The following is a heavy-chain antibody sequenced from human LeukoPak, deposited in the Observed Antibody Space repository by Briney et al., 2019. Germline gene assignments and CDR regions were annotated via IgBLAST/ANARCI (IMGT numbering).Heavy chain of an antibody. V-gene: IGHV3-23*01. CDR1: GFTFSSYS. D-gene: IGHD1-20*01. CDR3: AKKMSITAASQVDY. CDR2: ISSSGGST. Sequence: GGSLRLSCAASGFTFSSYSMSWVRQAPGKGLEWVSAISSSGGSTDYTDSVKGRFTISRDNSKNTLYLQMNSLRAEDAAVYYCAKKMSITAASQVDYWGQGTLVTVSS. J-gene: IGHJ4*02.